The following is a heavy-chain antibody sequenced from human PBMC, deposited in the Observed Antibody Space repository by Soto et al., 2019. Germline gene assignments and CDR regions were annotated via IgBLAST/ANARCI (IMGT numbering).Heavy chain of an antibody. CDR1: GFRFSSKA. CDR3: AKENGFQFVNFGASGFDY. CDR2: LSGSGSST. V-gene: IGHV3-23*01. J-gene: IGHJ4*02. D-gene: IGHD6-6*01. Sequence: EVQLLESGGGLVQPGGSLRLSCEASGFRFSSKAMSWVRQAPGKGLEWVSILSGSGSSTYYTDSLKGRFTISRDNSKNMVYLEMNYLRAEDTAVYYCAKENGFQFVNFGASGFDYWGQGSLVSVSS.